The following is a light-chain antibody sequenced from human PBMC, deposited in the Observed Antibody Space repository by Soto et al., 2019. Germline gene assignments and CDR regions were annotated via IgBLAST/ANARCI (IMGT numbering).Light chain of an antibody. V-gene: IGKV3-20*01. Sequence: EIALTQSPGTLSLSPGERATLSCRASQSVSSSYLAWYQQKPGQAPRLLIYGASSRATGIPDRFSGSGFGTDFTLTISRLGPEDFAVYYCQQYGSSPPYTFGQGTKLEIK. CDR3: QQYGSSPPYT. CDR2: GAS. CDR1: QSVSSSY. J-gene: IGKJ2*01.